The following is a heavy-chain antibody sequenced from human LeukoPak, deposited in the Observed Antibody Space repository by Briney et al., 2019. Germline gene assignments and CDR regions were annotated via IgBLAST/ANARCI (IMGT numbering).Heavy chain of an antibody. Sequence: GGSLRLSCAASGFTFSGSAMHWVRQASGKGLEWVGRIRSKAHSYATAYAASVKGRFTISRDDSKSVLYLQMDSLSTEDTAVYYCTTTAGGLVWGQGTQVTVPS. CDR3: TTTAGGLV. V-gene: IGHV3-73*01. CDR1: GFTFSGSA. D-gene: IGHD6-13*01. CDR2: IRSKAHSYAT. J-gene: IGHJ4*02.